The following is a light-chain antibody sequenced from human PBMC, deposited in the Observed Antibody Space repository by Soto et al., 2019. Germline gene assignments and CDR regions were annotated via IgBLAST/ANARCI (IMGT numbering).Light chain of an antibody. V-gene: IGLV1-44*01. CDR2: RNH. CDR3: AAWDDSLRAVV. J-gene: IGLJ2*01. Sequence: QSVLTQSPSASGTPGQRVTISCSGSRSNIGTYAVNWYQQLPGAAPTLLIFRNHQRRSGVPDRFSGSKSGTSASLAISGSQCEDEADYYCAAWDDSLRAVVFGGGTKLTVL. CDR1: RSNIGTYA.